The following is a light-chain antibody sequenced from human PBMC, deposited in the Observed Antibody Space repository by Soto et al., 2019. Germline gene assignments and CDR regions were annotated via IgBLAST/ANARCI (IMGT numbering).Light chain of an antibody. Sequence: EIVLTQSPATLYLSLGERATLSCRASQSVSSYFAWYQQKPGQAPRLLIYDASNRATGIPARLSGRGSGTDFTLNIISREQEDYAVYYGQQRSSWPTTFVQGTRVEIK. CDR1: QSVSSY. CDR3: QQRSSWPTT. CDR2: DAS. V-gene: IGKV3-11*01. J-gene: IGKJ5*01.